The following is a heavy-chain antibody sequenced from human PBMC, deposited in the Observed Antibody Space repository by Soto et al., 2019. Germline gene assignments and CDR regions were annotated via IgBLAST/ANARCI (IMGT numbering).Heavy chain of an antibody. V-gene: IGHV3-15*07. CDR2: IKSKTDGGTT. CDR3: TTEEDSWFGDLGGHFY. CDR1: GFTFSNAW. J-gene: IGHJ4*02. Sequence: GGSLRLSCAASGFTFSNAWMNWVRQAPGKGLEWVGRIKSKTDGGTTDYAEPVKGRFTISRDDSKNTLYLQMNSLKTEDTAVYYCTTEEDSWFGDLGGHFYWGQGTLVTVSS. D-gene: IGHD3-10*01.